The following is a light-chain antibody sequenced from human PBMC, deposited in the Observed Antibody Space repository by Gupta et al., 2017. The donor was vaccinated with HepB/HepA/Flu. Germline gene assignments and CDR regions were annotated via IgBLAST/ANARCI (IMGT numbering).Light chain of an antibody. J-gene: IGLJ2*01. CDR2: DVS. Sequence: SALTQPASVSGSPGQSITISCTGTSSDVGGYNYVSWYQQHPGKAPKLMIYDVSNRPSGVSNRFSGSKSGTTASLTISGLQAEDEADYYCSSYTSSSTLVVFGGGTKLTVL. CDR3: SSYTSSSTLVV. V-gene: IGLV2-14*01. CDR1: SSDVGGYNY.